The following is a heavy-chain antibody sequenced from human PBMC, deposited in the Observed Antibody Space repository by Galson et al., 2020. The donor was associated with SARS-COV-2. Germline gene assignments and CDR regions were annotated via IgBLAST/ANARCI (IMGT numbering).Heavy chain of an antibody. J-gene: IGHJ4*02. Sequence: ETLSLTCTVSGGSIISSSYYWGWILQPLGEGLEWLGSIYYSESNYYNQSLTSRVTMSVDTSKNQFSLKLSSVTAADTAVYYCARHILTGYYSFYYFDYWGQGTLVTVSS. CDR3: ARHILTGYYSFYYFDY. V-gene: IGHV4-39*01. D-gene: IGHD3-9*01. CDR1: GGSIISSSYY. CDR2: IYYSESN.